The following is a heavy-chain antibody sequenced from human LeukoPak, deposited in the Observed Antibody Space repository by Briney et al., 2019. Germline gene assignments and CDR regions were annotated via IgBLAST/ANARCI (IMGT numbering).Heavy chain of an antibody. V-gene: IGHV1-3*03. CDR3: AIRDGHTEH. D-gene: IGHD5-24*01. Sequence: ASVKVSCKTSGYTFTNYAMHWVRQAPGQTIEWLAWINPANGHTRYSQHFQDRVTVSSDTSADTAYMELSSLRSEDKAIYYCAIRDGHTEHWGQGTLVTVSS. CDR1: GYTFTNYA. CDR2: INPANGHT. J-gene: IGHJ4*02.